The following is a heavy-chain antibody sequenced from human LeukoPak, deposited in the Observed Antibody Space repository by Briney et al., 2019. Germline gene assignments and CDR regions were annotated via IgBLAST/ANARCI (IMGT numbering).Heavy chain of an antibody. Sequence: ASVKGSCKASGGTFSSYAISWVRQAPGQGLEWMGGIIPIFGTANYAQKFQGRVTITADESTSTAYMELSSLRSEDTAVYYCARESSVGGAWYFDYWGQGTLVTVSS. CDR1: GGTFSSYA. J-gene: IGHJ4*02. V-gene: IGHV1-69*13. CDR2: IIPIFGTA. CDR3: ARESSVGGAWYFDY.